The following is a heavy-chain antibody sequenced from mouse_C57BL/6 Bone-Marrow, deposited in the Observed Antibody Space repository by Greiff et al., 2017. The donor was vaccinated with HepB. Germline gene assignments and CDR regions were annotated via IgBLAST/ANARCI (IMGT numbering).Heavy chain of an antibody. J-gene: IGHJ1*03. Sequence: VQLQQSGPVLVKPGASVKMSCKASGYTFTDYYMNWVKQSHGKSLEWIGVINPYNGGTSYNQKFKGKATLTVDKYSSTAYMELNSLTSEDSAVYYCARNFLIYYYGSSLYFDVWGTGTTVTVSS. V-gene: IGHV1-19*01. CDR3: ARNFLIYYYGSSLYFDV. CDR1: GYTFTDYY. CDR2: INPYNGGT. D-gene: IGHD1-1*01.